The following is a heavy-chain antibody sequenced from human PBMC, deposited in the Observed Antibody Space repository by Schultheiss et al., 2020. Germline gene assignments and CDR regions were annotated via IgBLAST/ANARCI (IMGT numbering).Heavy chain of an antibody. J-gene: IGHJ4*02. D-gene: IGHD3-10*01. CDR3: TRDRNYGSGRFDY. CDR2: IRSKAYGGTT. V-gene: IGHV3-49*02. Sequence: WIRQPPGKGLEWVGFIRSKAYGGTTEYAASVKGRFTISRDDSKSIAYLQMNSLKTEDTAVYYCTRDRNYGSGRFDYWGQGTLVTVSS.